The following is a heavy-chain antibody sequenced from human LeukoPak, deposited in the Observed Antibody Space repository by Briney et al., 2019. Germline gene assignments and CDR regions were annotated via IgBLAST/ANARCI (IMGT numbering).Heavy chain of an antibody. V-gene: IGHV1-46*01. J-gene: IGHJ4*02. CDR2: INPSGGST. D-gene: IGHD3-3*01. CDR3: ARDHSPYYDFWS. Sequence: ASVKVSCKASGYTFTSYYMHWVRQAPGQGLEWMGIINPSGGSTSYAQKFQGRVTMTRDTSISTAYMELSRLRSDDTAVYYCARDHSPYYDFWSWGQGTPVTVSS. CDR1: GYTFTSYY.